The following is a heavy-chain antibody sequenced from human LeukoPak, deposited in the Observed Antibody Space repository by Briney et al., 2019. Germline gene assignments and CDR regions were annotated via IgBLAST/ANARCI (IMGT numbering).Heavy chain of an antibody. V-gene: IGHV3-66*01. CDR2: IYTGGNT. D-gene: IGHD3-22*01. Sequence: GGSLRLSCAASGFIVSHKYMAWVRQAPGKGLEWLSIIYTGGNTVSAESVKGRFSISRDDSRNTVHLQMNNLRDDDTAVYYCARGQIDLLRNYFDSWGPGTLVAVSS. CDR1: GFIVSHKY. J-gene: IGHJ4*02. CDR3: ARGQIDLLRNYFDS.